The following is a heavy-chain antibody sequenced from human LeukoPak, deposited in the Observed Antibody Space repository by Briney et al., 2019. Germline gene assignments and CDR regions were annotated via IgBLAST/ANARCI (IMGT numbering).Heavy chain of an antibody. J-gene: IGHJ4*02. Sequence: PGGSLRLSCAASGFTFSSYSMNWVRQAPGKGLEWVSSISSSSSYIYYADSVKGRFTISRDNAKNSLYLQMNSLRAEDTAVYYCARDGHYYGSGSYYNGYFDYWGQGTLVTVSS. CDR1: GFTFSSYS. D-gene: IGHD3-10*01. V-gene: IGHV3-21*01. CDR3: ARDGHYYGSGSYYNGYFDY. CDR2: ISSSSSYI.